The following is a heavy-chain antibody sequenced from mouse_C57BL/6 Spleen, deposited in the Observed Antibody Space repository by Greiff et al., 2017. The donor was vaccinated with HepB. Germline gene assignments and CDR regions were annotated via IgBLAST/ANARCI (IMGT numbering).Heavy chain of an antibody. J-gene: IGHJ4*01. V-gene: IGHV14-4*01. CDR3: TVLLLRSYYAMDH. CDR2: IDPENGDT. Sequence: EVQLQQSGAELVRPGASVKLSCTASGFNIKDDYMHWVKQRPEQGLEWIGWIDPENGDTEYASKFQGKATITADTSSNTAYLQLSSLTSEDTAVYYCTVLLLRSYYAMDHSAQRTPVTVSS. D-gene: IGHD1-1*01. CDR1: GFNIKDDY.